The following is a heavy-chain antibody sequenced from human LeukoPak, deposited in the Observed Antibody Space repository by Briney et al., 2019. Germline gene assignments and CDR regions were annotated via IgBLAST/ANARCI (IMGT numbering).Heavy chain of an antibody. J-gene: IGHJ4*02. CDR1: GYSFTNYW. CDR3: ARHAYLATITADFDY. D-gene: IGHD5-24*01. CDR2: IFPGDSDT. V-gene: IGHV5-51*01. Sequence: GESLQISCKGSGYSFTNYWIGWVRQMPGKGREWMGIIFPGDSDTRYSPSFQGQVTMSADKSISTAYLQWSSLKASDTAMYYCARHAYLATITADFDYWGQGTLVTVSS.